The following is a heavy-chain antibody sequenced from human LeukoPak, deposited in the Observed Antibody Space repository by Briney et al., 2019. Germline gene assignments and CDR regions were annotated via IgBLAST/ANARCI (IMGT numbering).Heavy chain of an antibody. V-gene: IGHV1-2*02. CDR1: GYTFTGYY. Sequence: ASVKDSCKASGYTFTGYYMHWVRQARGQGLEWMGWINPNSGGTNYAQKFQGRVTMTRDTSISTAYMELSRLRSDDTAVYYCSVAAPGAWRSAQNFDYWGQGTLVTVSS. CDR3: SVAAPGAWRSAQNFDY. J-gene: IGHJ4*02. CDR2: INPNSGGT. D-gene: IGHD6-13*01.